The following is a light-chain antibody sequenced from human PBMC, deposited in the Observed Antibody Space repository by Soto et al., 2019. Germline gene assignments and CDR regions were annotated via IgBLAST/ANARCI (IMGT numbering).Light chain of an antibody. J-gene: IGKJ2*01. CDR1: QSIYSW. V-gene: IGKV1-5*01. Sequence: DIQMTQSPSTLSASVGDRVTISCRASQSIYSWLAWYQQKPGQAPKLLIHDASSLECGVPSRFRGSGSGTEFTLTISSLQPDDFATYYCQHYNSHLMYTFGQGTKLEIK. CDR3: QHYNSHLMYT. CDR2: DAS.